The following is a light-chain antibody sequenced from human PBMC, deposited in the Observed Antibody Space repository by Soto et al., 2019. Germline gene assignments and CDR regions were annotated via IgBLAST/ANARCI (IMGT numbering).Light chain of an antibody. Sequence: EIVMTQSPATLSVSPGERATLSGRASQGIGSTLAWYQQKPGQTPRLLIYGASTRATGVPARFSGSGSGTEFTLTLNSLQSEDFAVYYCQRYNNWPLTFGGGTKVDIK. J-gene: IGKJ4*01. V-gene: IGKV3-15*01. CDR2: GAS. CDR3: QRYNNWPLT. CDR1: QGIGST.